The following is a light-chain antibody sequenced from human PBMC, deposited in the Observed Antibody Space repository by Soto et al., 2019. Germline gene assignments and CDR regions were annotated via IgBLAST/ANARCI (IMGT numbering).Light chain of an antibody. V-gene: IGKV1-5*03. CDR3: QHYNSYSEA. CDR2: KAS. J-gene: IGKJ1*01. Sequence: DIQMTQSPSTLSGSVGDRVTITCRARQTISSCFSWYQQKPGKAPKLLIYKASTLKSGVPSRFSGIGSWTAYSLTISSLQPDVFATYYCQHYNSYSEAFGKGTRV. CDR1: QTISSC.